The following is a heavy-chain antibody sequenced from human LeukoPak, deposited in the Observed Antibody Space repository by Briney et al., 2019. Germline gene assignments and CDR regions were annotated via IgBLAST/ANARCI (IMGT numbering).Heavy chain of an antibody. Sequence: GSSVKVSCKASGGTFSSYAISWVRQAHGQGLEWMGRIIPILGIANYAQKFQGRVTITADKSTSTAYMELSSLRSEDTAVYYCARKYFDWLIDYWGQGTLVTVSS. J-gene: IGHJ4*02. V-gene: IGHV1-69*04. CDR3: ARKYFDWLIDY. D-gene: IGHD3-9*01. CDR1: GGTFSSYA. CDR2: IIPILGIA.